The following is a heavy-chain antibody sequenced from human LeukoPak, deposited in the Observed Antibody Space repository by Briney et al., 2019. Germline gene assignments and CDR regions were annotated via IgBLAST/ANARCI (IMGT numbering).Heavy chain of an antibody. D-gene: IGHD5-24*01. Sequence: SETLSLTCTVSGASISNSYWNWVRRPPGKGLEWIGYVYSSGSTNYNPSLKSRVAISVDTSKNQFSLKMTSVTAADTAVYYCANSYNGKIVPFDNWGQGALVTVSS. CDR2: VYSSGST. CDR1: GASISNSY. V-gene: IGHV4-4*09. J-gene: IGHJ4*02. CDR3: ANSYNGKIVPFDN.